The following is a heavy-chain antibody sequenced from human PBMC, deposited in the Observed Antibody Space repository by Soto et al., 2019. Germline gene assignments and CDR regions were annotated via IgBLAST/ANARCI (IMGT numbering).Heavy chain of an antibody. V-gene: IGHV3-30*18. J-gene: IGHJ4*02. CDR1: GFGFSTFG. Sequence: QVQLVESRGGVVQAGTSLRLSCVASGFGFSTFGMHWVRQAPGKGLEWVAMISYRGSNKYYADSVKGRLTISRDNSKNXLYLQMNSLRAEDTAVYYCAKDKLPGRARWDYFDSWGQGTLVTVSS. D-gene: IGHD2-2*01. CDR3: AKDKLPGRARWDYFDS. CDR2: ISYRGSNK.